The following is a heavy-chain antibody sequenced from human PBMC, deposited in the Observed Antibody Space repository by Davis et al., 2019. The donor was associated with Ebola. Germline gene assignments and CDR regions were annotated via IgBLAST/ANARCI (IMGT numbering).Heavy chain of an antibody. V-gene: IGHV3-30*03. Sequence: GGSLRLSCAASGFTFSSYWMSWVRQAPGKGLEWVAVISYDGSNKYYADSVKGRFTISRDNSKNTLYLQMNSLRAEDTAVYYCASFKANWDPYYFDYWGQGTLVTVSS. CDR2: ISYDGSNK. D-gene: IGHD7-27*01. CDR3: ASFKANWDPYYFDY. J-gene: IGHJ4*02. CDR1: GFTFSSYW.